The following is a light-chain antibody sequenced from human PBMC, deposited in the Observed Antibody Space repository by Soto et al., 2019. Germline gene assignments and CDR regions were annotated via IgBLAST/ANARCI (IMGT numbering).Light chain of an antibody. V-gene: IGKV1-5*03. CDR1: RGISTW. CDR2: KAS. Sequence: DIQMTQSPSTLPASVGNRVTITCRASRGISTWLAWYQQKPGKAPKLLIYKASSLEGGVPSRFSGSGSGTEFNITVSSLRPDDFATYYCQQYNTYPLTFGGGTTVEIK. J-gene: IGKJ4*01. CDR3: QQYNTYPLT.